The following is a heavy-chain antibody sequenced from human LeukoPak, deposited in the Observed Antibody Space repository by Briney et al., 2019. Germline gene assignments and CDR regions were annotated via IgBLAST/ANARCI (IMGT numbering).Heavy chain of an antibody. V-gene: IGHV3-48*01. Sequence: GGSLRPSCAASGFTFSSYSMNWVRQAPGKGLEWVSYISSSSSTIYYADSVKGRFTISRDNAKNSLYLQMNSLRAEDTAVYYCARSSSSSWAEFYYYYYGMDVWGQGTTVTVSS. J-gene: IGHJ6*02. CDR2: ISSSSSTI. D-gene: IGHD6-13*01. CDR3: ARSSSSSWAEFYYYYYGMDV. CDR1: GFTFSSYS.